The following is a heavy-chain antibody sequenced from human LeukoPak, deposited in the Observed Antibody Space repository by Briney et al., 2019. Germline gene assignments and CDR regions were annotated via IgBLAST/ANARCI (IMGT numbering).Heavy chain of an antibody. CDR1: GFIFNNYA. CDR3: AKASVVTVTTAWFDS. V-gene: IGHV3-23*01. Sequence: GGPLRLSCAASGFIFNNYAMTWVRQVPGKGLEWASSISGHGASTYYADSVKGRLTISRDNSKNTLYLQMNSLRAEDTALYYCAKASVVTVTTAWFDSWGQGTLVTVSS. J-gene: IGHJ5*01. D-gene: IGHD4-17*01. CDR2: ISGHGAST.